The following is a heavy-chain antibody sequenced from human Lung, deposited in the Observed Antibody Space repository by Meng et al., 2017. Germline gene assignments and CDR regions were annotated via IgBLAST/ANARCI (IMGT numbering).Heavy chain of an antibody. J-gene: IGHJ4*02. CDR1: GGSFSGYY. D-gene: IGHD1-14*01. CDR2: INHSGST. CDR3: ARGEREPDY. Sequence: QVQLQQWGAGLLKPSETLSLTCAVYGGSFSGYYWSWIRQPPGKGLEWIGEINHSGSTNYNPSLKSRVTISVDTSKNHFSLKLNSVTAADTAVIYCARGEREPDYWGQGTLVTVSS. V-gene: IGHV4-34*01.